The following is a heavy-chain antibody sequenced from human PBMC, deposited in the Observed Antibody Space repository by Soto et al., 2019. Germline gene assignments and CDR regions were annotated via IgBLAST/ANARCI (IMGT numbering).Heavy chain of an antibody. CDR2: IYYSGST. CDR3: ARRYGGNFDY. J-gene: IGHJ4*02. CDR1: GGSINSYY. Sequence: QVQLQESGPGLVKPSETLSLTCTVSGGSINSYYWSWIRQPPGKGLEWIGYIYYSGSTNYNPSLKRRVTISVDTFKNQFSLKLRSVTGADTALYYCARRYGGNFDYWGQGTLVTVSS. V-gene: IGHV4-59*01. D-gene: IGHD1-26*01.